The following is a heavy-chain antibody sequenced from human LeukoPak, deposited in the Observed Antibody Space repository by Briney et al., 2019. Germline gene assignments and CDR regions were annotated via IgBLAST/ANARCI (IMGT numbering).Heavy chain of an antibody. CDR1: GGTFSSYA. CDR3: ARHRKSYYYDSSGFYAFDI. Sequence: ASVTVSCKASGGTFSSYAISWVRQAPGQGLEWMGWISAYNGNTNYAQKLQGRVTMTTDTSTSTAYMELRSLRSDDTAVYYCARHRKSYYYDSSGFYAFDIWGQGTMVTVSS. J-gene: IGHJ3*02. CDR2: ISAYNGNT. D-gene: IGHD3-22*01. V-gene: IGHV1-18*01.